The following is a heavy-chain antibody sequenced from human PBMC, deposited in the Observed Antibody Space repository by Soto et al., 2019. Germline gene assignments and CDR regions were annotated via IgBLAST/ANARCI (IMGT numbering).Heavy chain of an antibody. D-gene: IGHD3-22*01. CDR3: ARRDSKYDSAGYPPFDS. J-gene: IGHJ5*01. Sequence: HVQLVQSGAEVKKPGSSVKVSCKSSGGTFNTYAISWVRQAPGQGLEWMGAIIPIFGSANYAQRFQGRVTITADEFTHTSYMELSSLRSDDTAVYFCARRDSKYDSAGYPPFDSWGQGTLVTVSS. V-gene: IGHV1-69*01. CDR1: GGTFNTYA. CDR2: IIPIFGSA.